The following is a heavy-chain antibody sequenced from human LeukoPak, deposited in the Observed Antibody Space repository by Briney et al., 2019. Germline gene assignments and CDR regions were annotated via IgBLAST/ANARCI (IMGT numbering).Heavy chain of an antibody. J-gene: IGHJ6*02. V-gene: IGHV4-4*07. CDR1: GGSISSYY. Sequence: SETLSLTCTVSGGSISSYYWSWIRQPAGKGLEWIGRIYTSGSTNYNPSLKSRVTMSVDTSKNQFSLKLSSVTAADTAVYYCARDRPLYCTNGVCYMTGYYYGMDVWGQGTTVTVSS. CDR2: IYTSGST. D-gene: IGHD2-8*01. CDR3: ARDRPLYCTNGVCYMTGYYYGMDV.